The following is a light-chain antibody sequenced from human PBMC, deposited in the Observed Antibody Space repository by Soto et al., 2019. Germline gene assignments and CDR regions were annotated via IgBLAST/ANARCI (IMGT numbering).Light chain of an antibody. CDR3: SSYTSSTTLYV. CDR2: EVS. CDR1: SSDVGGYKY. J-gene: IGLJ1*01. V-gene: IGLV2-14*01. Sequence: QSVLTQPASVSGSPGQSITISCTGTSSDVGGYKYVSWYQQHPGTAPKLMIHEVSNRPSGVSNRFSGSKSGNTASLTISGLQAEDEADYYCSSYTSSTTLYVFGTGTKLTVL.